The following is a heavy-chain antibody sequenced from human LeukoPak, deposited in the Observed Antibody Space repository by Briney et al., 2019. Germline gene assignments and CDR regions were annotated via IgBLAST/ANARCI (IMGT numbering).Heavy chain of an antibody. V-gene: IGHV3-23*01. CDR2: ISGSGGST. Sequence: GGSLRLSCAASGFTFSSYGMSWVRQAPGKGLEWVSAISGSGGSTYYADSVKGRFTISRDNSKNTLYLQMNSLRAEDTAVYYCAGGSGGSRPSTWGQGTLVTVSS. D-gene: IGHD2-15*01. CDR1: GFTFSSYG. CDR3: AGGSGGSRPST. J-gene: IGHJ4*02.